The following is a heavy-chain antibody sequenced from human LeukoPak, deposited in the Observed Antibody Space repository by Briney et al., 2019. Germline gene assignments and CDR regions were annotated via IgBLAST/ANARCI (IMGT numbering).Heavy chain of an antibody. V-gene: IGHV1-2*02. Sequence: GASVKVSCKASGYTFTGYYMHWVRQAPGQGLEWMGWINPNSGGTNYAQKFQGRVTMTRDTSTSTVYMELSSLRSEDTAVYYCARDPGLYMVAHYYYYYMDVWGKGTTVTVSS. CDR1: GYTFTGYY. CDR3: ARDPGLYMVAHYYYYYMDV. CDR2: INPNSGGT. D-gene: IGHD5-12*01. J-gene: IGHJ6*03.